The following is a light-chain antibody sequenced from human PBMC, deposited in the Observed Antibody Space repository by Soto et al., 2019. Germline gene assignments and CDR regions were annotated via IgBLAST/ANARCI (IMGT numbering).Light chain of an antibody. CDR3: QHYYNPPFT. CDR2: WAS. V-gene: IGKV4-1*01. CDR1: QSLLYSSNNKNY. J-gene: IGKJ4*01. Sequence: DIVMTQSPDSLAVSLGERATFNCKSSQSLLYSSNNKNYLAWYQQKPGQPPKLLIYWASTRESGVPDRFSGSGSATDFTLTISSLQAEDVAIYYCQHYYNPPFTFGGGTKVEIK.